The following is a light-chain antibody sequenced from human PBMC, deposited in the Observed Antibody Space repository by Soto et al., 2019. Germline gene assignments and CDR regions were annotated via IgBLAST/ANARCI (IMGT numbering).Light chain of an antibody. Sequence: EIVITQSPVTLSVSPGERATLSCRASQNIINNLAWYQQKPGQAPRLLIFFASTRVTGIPARFSGSGSGTEFTLTINSLQSEDFAVYYCQQYFSWTRGTFGQGTKVDIK. V-gene: IGKV3-15*01. J-gene: IGKJ1*01. CDR1: QNIINN. CDR3: QQYFSWTRGT. CDR2: FAS.